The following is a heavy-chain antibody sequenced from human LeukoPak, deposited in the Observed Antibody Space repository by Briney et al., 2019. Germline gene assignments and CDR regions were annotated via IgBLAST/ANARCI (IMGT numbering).Heavy chain of an antibody. CDR2: IIPVLGVS. CDR1: GGSFSNYV. CDR3: ARDVRDGYNRYYFDY. D-gene: IGHD5-24*01. J-gene: IGHJ4*02. V-gene: IGHV1-69*04. Sequence: SVKVSCKASGGSFSNYVITWVRQAPGQGLEWMGRIIPVLGVSTFARTFQGRVTMTRDTSISTAYMELSRLRSDDTAVYYCARDVRDGYNRYYFDYWGQGTLVTVSS.